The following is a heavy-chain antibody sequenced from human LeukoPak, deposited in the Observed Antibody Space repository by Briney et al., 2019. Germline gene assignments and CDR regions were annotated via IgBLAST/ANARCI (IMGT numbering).Heavy chain of an antibody. CDR2: ISSSSDYI. V-gene: IGHV3-21*01. Sequence: GGSLRLSCAASGYAFSTYSMNWVRQAPGKGLEWVSSISSSSDYIDYAASVKGRFTISRDSSKNTLYLQMNSLRVEDTAVYYCARDPSHTFDIWGQGTMVTVSS. CDR1: GYAFSTYS. CDR3: ARDPSHTFDI. J-gene: IGHJ3*02.